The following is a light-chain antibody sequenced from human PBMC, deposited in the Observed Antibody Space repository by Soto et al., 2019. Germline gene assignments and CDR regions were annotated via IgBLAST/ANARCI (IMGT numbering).Light chain of an antibody. CDR3: QQYGSSPRT. Sequence: EILLTQFPGTLSLSTGQRATLCCSASQSVSSSYLAWYQQKPGQAPRLLIYGASSRATGIPDRFSGSGSGTDFTLTISRLEPEDFAVYYCQQYGSSPRTFGQGTKVDIK. CDR2: GAS. V-gene: IGKV3-20*01. CDR1: QSVSSSY. J-gene: IGKJ1*01.